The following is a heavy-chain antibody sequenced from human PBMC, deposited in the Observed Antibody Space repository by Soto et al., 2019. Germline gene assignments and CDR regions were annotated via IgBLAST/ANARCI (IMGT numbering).Heavy chain of an antibody. CDR1: GYTLTELS. J-gene: IGHJ4*02. CDR2: FDPEDGET. V-gene: IGHV1-24*01. Sequence: XSVKVSFNVSGYTLTELSMHLVRHAPGKGLEWMGGFDPEDGETIYAQKFQGRVTMTEDTSTDTAYMELSSLRSEDTAVYYCATGRITGTTFDYWGQGTLVTVSS. D-gene: IGHD1-20*01. CDR3: ATGRITGTTFDY.